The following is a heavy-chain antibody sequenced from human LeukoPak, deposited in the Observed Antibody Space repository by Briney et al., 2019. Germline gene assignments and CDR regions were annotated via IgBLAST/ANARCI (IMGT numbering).Heavy chain of an antibody. J-gene: IGHJ5*02. CDR1: GGSISGGGYY. CDR3: ARAPGYCSSTSCYTGLGWFDP. D-gene: IGHD2-2*02. CDR2: IYYSGST. V-gene: IGHV4-31*03. Sequence: SQTLSLTCTVSGGSISGGGYYWSWIRQHPGKGLEWIGYIYYSGSTYYNPSLKSRVTISVDTSKNQFSLKLSSVTAADTAVYYCARAPGYCSSTSCYTGLGWFDPWGQGTLVTVSS.